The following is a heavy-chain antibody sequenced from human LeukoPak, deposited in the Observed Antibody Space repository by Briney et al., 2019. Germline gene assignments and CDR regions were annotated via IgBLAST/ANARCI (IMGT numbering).Heavy chain of an antibody. V-gene: IGHV3-23*01. CDR1: GFTFSSYA. CDR2: IRGSGGST. J-gene: IGHJ4*02. D-gene: IGHD1-1*01. Sequence: GGSLRLSCAASGFTFSSYAMGWVRQAPGKGLEWVSFIRGSGGSTYYADSVKGRFTISRDNSKNTLYLQMNSLRAEDTAVYRCAKDRDRNDVDGFDCWGQGTLVTVSS. CDR3: AKDRDRNDVDGFDC.